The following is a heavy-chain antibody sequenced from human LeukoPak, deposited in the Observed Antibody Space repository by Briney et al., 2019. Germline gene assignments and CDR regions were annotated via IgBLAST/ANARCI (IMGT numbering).Heavy chain of an antibody. Sequence: GGSPRLSCAASGFSFSSSWMSWVRQAPGRGLEWVANIRQDGREQNYVDSVRGRFTISIDNAKNSLYLQMSSLRAEDTAVYYCVVTTRRRGFDYWGQGTLVTVSS. CDR2: IRQDGREQ. CDR3: VVTTRRRGFDY. CDR1: GFSFSSSW. V-gene: IGHV3-7*01. D-gene: IGHD1/OR15-1a*01. J-gene: IGHJ4*02.